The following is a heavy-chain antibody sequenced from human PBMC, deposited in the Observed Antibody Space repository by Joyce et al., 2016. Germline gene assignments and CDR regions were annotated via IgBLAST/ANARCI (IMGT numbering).Heavy chain of an antibody. CDR1: GGSISSTSYY. Sequence: QLQLQESGPGQVKPSETLSLTCTVSGGSISSTSYYWGWIRQPPGKRLDWIGSIYYSGSTYYPPSLKSRVSISVDTSNNQFSLRLSSVTAADTAMYYCARLYGSGSYCLDYWGQGSLVTVSS. CDR2: IYYSGST. D-gene: IGHD3-10*01. V-gene: IGHV4-39*07. CDR3: ARLYGSGSYCLDY. J-gene: IGHJ4*02.